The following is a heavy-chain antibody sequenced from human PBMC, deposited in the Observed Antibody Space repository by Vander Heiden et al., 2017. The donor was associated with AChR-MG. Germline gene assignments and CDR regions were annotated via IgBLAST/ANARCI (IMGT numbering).Heavy chain of an antibody. CDR2: ISNTDGST. CDR3: AKVSNYEFFDY. D-gene: IGHD4-4*01. Sequence: VQLLESGGSLVHPGGSVRLSCAASGFTFSSYAMSWVRQAPGKGLEWVSAISNTDGSTYYADSVKGRFTISRDNSKNTLYLQMNSLRAEDTAVYYCAKVSNYEFFDYWGQGTLVTVSS. V-gene: IGHV3-23*01. J-gene: IGHJ4*02. CDR1: GFTFSSYA.